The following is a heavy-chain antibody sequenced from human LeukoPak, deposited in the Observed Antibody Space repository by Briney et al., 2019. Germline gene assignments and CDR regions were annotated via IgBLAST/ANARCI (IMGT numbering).Heavy chain of an antibody. V-gene: IGHV1-46*01. CDR3: SKAAAGTVY. CDR1: GYTFTSYY. J-gene: IGHJ4*02. Sequence: ASVKVSCKASGYTFTSYYMHWVRQAPGQGLEWMGIINPSGGSTSYAQKFQGRVTITADKSTSTAYMELSSLRSEDTAVYYCSKAAAGTVYWGQGTLVTVSS. D-gene: IGHD6-13*01. CDR2: INPSGGST.